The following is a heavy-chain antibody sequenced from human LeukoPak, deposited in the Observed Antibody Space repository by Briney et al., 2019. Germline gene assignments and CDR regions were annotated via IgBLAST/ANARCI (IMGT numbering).Heavy chain of an antibody. D-gene: IGHD3-9*01. CDR1: GGSISSYY. J-gene: IGHJ5*02. CDR2: IYYSGST. Sequence: PSETLSLTCTVSGGSISSYYWSWIRQPPGKGPEWIGYIYYSGSTNYNPSLKSRVTISVDTSKNQFSLKLSSVTAADTAVYYCAREGYDILTGYLYNWFDPWGQGTLVTVSS. CDR3: AREGYDILTGYLYNWFDP. V-gene: IGHV4-59*01.